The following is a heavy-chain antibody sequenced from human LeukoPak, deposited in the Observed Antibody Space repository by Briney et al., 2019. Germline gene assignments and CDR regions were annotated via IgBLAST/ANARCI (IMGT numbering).Heavy chain of an antibody. CDR3: AASTKYTAMVDY. V-gene: IGHV3-21*01. CDR1: GFTFSSYN. CDR2: ISGSGNNM. Sequence: GGSLRLSCAASGFTFSSYNMNWVRQAPGKGLEWVSCISGSGNNMYYADSVKGRFTISRDNAKNSLYLQMNSLRAEDTAVYYCAASTKYTAMVDYWGQGTLVTVSS. D-gene: IGHD5-18*01. J-gene: IGHJ4*02.